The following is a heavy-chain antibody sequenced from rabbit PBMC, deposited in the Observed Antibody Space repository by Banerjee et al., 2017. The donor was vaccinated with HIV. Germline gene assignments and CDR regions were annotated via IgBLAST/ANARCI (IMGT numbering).Heavy chain of an antibody. J-gene: IGHJ4*01. CDR1: GFDFSSVA. V-gene: IGHV1S47*01. CDR3: ARGYASVSDYGAFGL. CDR2: IYNGDGST. Sequence: QEQLVESGGGLVQPEGSLTLTCKASGFDFSSVAMCWVRQAPGKGPEWIACIYNGDGSTYYASWVNGRFTISKTSSTTVTLQMTSLTAADTATYFCARGYASVSDYGAFGLWGPGTLVTVS. D-gene: IGHD6-1*01.